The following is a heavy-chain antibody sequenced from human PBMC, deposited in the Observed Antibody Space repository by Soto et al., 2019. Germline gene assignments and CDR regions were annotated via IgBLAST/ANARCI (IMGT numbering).Heavy chain of an antibody. D-gene: IGHD2-15*01. Sequence: GGSLRLSCAASGFSFRDYDMHWVRQRKGKGLEWVSALGAARDPYYVGSVKGRFSVSRDNAQNSLFLQMNNLRVDDTAVYFCARTYLGRLPRRADYYYAMDVWGRGTTVTVSS. CDR3: ARTYLGRLPRRADYYYAMDV. V-gene: IGHV3-13*05. J-gene: IGHJ6*02. CDR2: LGAARDP. CDR1: GFSFRDYD.